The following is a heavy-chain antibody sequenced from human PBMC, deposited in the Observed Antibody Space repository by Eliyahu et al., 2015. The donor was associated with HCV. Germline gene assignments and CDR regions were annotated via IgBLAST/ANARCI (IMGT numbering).Heavy chain of an antibody. D-gene: IGHD3-16*01. J-gene: IGHJ5*02. CDR2: ISGSGGST. CDR1: GXXFSSYA. V-gene: IGHV3-23*01. Sequence: EVQLLESGGGLXQXGGSLRLSCAASGXXFSSYAMXWVRQAXGKGLEXVSAISGSGGSTYYADSVKGRFTISRDNSKNTLYLQMNSLRAEDTAVYYCAKDLASELGWFDPWGQGTLVTVSS. CDR3: AKDLASELGWFDP.